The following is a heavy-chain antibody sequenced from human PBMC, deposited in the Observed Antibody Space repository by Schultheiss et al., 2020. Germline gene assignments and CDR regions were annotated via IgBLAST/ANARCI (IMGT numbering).Heavy chain of an antibody. CDR3: ARARGLAGYYFDY. CDR1: GFTFSSYG. Sequence: GGSLRLSCAASGFTFSSYGMHWVRQAPGKGLEWVAVIWYDGSNKYYADSVKGRFTISRDNSKNTLYLQMGSLRAEDMAVYYCARARGLAGYYFDYWGQGTLVTVSS. CDR2: IWYDGSNK. J-gene: IGHJ4*02. D-gene: IGHD3-10*01. V-gene: IGHV3-33*08.